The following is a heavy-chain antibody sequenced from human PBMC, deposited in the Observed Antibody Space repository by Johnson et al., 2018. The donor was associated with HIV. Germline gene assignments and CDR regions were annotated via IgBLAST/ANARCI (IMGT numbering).Heavy chain of an antibody. D-gene: IGHD3-3*01. CDR2: ISYDGINK. V-gene: IGHV3-30-3*01. CDR1: GFSFSYYA. Sequence: QVQLVESGGGVVQPGRSLRLSCAASGFSFSYYAMHWVRQAPGTGLEWVAVISYDGINKYYAQSVKGRFTISRDNSKKTLYLQMNSRRAEDTALYYCARRGFGTASDAFDMWGQGTMVIVSS. CDR3: ARRGFGTASDAFDM. J-gene: IGHJ3*02.